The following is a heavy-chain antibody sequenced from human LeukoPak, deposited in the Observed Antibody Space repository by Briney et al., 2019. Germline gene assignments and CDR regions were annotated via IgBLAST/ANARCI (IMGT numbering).Heavy chain of an antibody. CDR3: ASPRLRAVAGSIAFDI. V-gene: IGHV4-39*01. CDR2: IYYSGST. D-gene: IGHD6-19*01. Sequence: SETLSLTCTVSGGSISSRHYCWGWIRQPPGKGLEWIGSIYYSGSTYYNPSLKSRLTMLIDTSENQFSLNLNSVPAADTAIYYCASPRLRAVAGSIAFDIWGQGTMVTVSS. J-gene: IGHJ3*02. CDR1: GGSISSRHYC.